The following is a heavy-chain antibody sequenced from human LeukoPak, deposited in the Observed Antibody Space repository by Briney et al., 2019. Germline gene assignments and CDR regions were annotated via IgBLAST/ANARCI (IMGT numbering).Heavy chain of an antibody. V-gene: IGHV3-33*01. D-gene: IGHD5-24*01. CDR2: IWYDGSNT. CDR3: ARDGYNMYDN. CDR1: VFTFSNYG. Sequence: GRSLRLSYAASVFTFSNYGMHWVRQTPGKRLEWVPYIWYDGSNTDYADSVKGRFTVSRDQSNNMLYLQMSSLRVEDTAVYFCARDGYNMYDNWGQGTLVTVSS. J-gene: IGHJ4*02.